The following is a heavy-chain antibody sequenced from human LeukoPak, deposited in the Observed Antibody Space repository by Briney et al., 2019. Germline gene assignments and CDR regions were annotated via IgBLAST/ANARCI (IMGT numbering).Heavy chain of an antibody. CDR2: INPNSGGT. J-gene: IGHJ5*02. CDR3: ARALLGYCSSTSCRSLHNWFDP. CDR1: GYTFTGYY. Sequence: ASVKVSCKASGYTFTGYYMHWVRQAPGQGLEWMGWINPNSGGTNYAQKFQGRVTMTRDTSISTAYMELSRLRSDDTAVYYCARALLGYCSSTSCRSLHNWFDPWGQGTLVTVSS. D-gene: IGHD2-2*01. V-gene: IGHV1-2*02.